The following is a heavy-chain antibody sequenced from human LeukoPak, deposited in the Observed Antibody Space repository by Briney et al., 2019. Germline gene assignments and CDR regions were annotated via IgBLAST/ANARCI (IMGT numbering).Heavy chain of an antibody. CDR1: GYSFTSYW. J-gene: IGHJ4*02. CDR2: IYPGDSDT. Sequence: GESLKISCKGSGYSFTSYWIGWVRQMPGKGLEWMGIIYPGDSDTRYSPSFQGQVTISADKSISTVYLRWSCLKASDTAMYYCARLEEAALDYWGQGTLVTVSS. V-gene: IGHV5-51*01. CDR3: ARLEEAALDY. D-gene: IGHD6-6*01.